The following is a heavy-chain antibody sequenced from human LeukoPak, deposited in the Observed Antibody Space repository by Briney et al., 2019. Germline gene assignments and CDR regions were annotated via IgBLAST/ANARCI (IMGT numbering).Heavy chain of an antibody. Sequence: ASVKVSCKASGYTFTSYGISWVRQAPGQGLEWMGWISAYNGNTNYAQKLQGRVTMTTDTSTSTAYMELRSLRSDDTAVYYCARDRGWCSSTSCYEDNFDYWGHGTLVTVSS. CDR2: ISAYNGNT. CDR1: GYTFTSYG. CDR3: ARDRGWCSSTSCYEDNFDY. D-gene: IGHD2-2*01. J-gene: IGHJ4*01. V-gene: IGHV1-18*01.